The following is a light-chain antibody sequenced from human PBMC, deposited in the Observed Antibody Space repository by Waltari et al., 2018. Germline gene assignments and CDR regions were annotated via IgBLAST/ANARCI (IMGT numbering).Light chain of an antibody. CDR2: GAS. J-gene: IGKJ2*01. CDR1: QRVSSN. CDR3: QQYNNWPRST. V-gene: IGKV3-15*01. Sequence: EIVMTQSPATLSVSPGARATLSCRASQRVSSNLAWYQQKPGQAPRLLIYGASTRATGIPARFSGSGSGTEFTLTISSLQSEDFAVYYCQQYNNWPRSTFGQGTKLEIK.